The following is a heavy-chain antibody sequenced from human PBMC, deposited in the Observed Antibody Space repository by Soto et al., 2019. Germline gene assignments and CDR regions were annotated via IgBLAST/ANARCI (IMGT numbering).Heavy chain of an antibody. J-gene: IGHJ4*02. CDR2: IYWDDDK. D-gene: IGHD1-7*01. V-gene: IGHV2-5*02. Sequence: QITLRESGPALVKPTQTLTLTCTFSGFSLSTSGVGVGWIRQPPGKALEGLVIIYWDDDKRYNPSLRSRLTVTKDTSKNQVVLTMTNVEPEDTATYFCAHRRIGVSQWNYGDFDYWGQGTLVTVSS. CDR3: AHRRIGVSQWNYGDFDY. CDR1: GFSLSTSGVG.